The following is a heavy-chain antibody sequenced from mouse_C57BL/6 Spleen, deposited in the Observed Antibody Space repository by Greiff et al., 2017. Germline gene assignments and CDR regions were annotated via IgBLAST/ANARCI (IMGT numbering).Heavy chain of an antibody. Sequence: EVQLVESGGGLVQPGGSLSLSCAASGFTFTDYYMSWVRQPPGKALEWLGFIRNKANGYTTEYSASVKGRFTISRDNSQSILYLQMNALRAEDSATYYCARYGPGYYYAMDYWGQGTSVTVSS. CDR1: GFTFTDYY. CDR3: ARYGPGYYYAMDY. J-gene: IGHJ4*01. CDR2: IRNKANGYTT. V-gene: IGHV7-3*01.